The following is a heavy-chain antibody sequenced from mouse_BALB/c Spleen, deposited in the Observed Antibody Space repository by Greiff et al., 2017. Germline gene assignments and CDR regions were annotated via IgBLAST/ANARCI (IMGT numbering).Heavy chain of an antibody. CDR3: ARSGAYYGNYYAMDY. CDR1: GYTFTNYW. V-gene: IGHV1-63*02. CDR2: IYPGGGYT. Sequence: VQLQQSGAELVRPGTSVKISCKASGYTFTNYWLGWVKQRPGHGLEWIGDIYPGGGYTNYNEKFKGKATLTADTSSSTAYMQLSSLTSEDSAVYFRARSGAYYGNYYAMDYWGQGTSVTVSS. D-gene: IGHD2-10*01. J-gene: IGHJ4*01.